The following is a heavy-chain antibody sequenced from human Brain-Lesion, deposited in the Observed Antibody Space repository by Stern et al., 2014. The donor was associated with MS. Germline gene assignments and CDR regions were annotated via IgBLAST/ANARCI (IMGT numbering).Heavy chain of an antibody. V-gene: IGHV4-4*02. J-gene: IGHJ3*02. CDR2: IYHSGGT. CDR1: GGSIRSSNW. CDR3: ARELPDLNAFDI. D-gene: IGHD1-14*01. Sequence: VQLVESGPGLVKPSGTLSLTCAVSGGSIRSSNWGGWVRQSPGRGLGWIGGIYHSGGTKYSPSFESRVIISVDKSKNQFPLKLSYVTAADTAVYYCARELPDLNAFDIWGQGTMVTVSS.